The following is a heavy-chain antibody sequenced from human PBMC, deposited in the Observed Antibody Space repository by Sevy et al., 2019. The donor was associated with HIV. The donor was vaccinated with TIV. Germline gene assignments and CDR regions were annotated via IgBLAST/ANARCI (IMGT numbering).Heavy chain of an antibody. J-gene: IGHJ6*02. Sequence: ASLKVSCKASGYTFTSYDINWVRQATGQGLEWMGWMNPNSGNTGYAQKFQGRVTMTRNTSISTAYMELSSLRSEDTAVYYCASRPRYCSGGSCYYYYGMDVWGQGTTVTVSS. CDR2: MNPNSGNT. D-gene: IGHD2-15*01. V-gene: IGHV1-8*01. CDR3: ASRPRYCSGGSCYYYYGMDV. CDR1: GYTFTSYD.